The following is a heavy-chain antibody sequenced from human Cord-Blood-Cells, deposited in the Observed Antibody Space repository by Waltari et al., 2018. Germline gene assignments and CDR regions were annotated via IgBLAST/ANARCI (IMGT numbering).Heavy chain of an antibody. Sequence: QVQLQESGPGLVKPSENLSLTCTVSGYSISSGYSWGWIRQPPGKGLEWIGRIYHSGGTYYNPSLKSRVTISVDTSKNQFSLKLSSVTAADTAVYYCARGGPYSSSSFDYWGQGTLVTVSS. V-gene: IGHV4-38-2*02. CDR3: ARGGPYSSSSFDY. D-gene: IGHD6-6*01. CDR1: GYSISSGYS. J-gene: IGHJ4*02. CDR2: IYHSGGT.